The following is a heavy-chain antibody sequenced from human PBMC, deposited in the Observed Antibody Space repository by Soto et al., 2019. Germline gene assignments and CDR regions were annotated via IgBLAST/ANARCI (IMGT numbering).Heavy chain of an antibody. V-gene: IGHV3-23*01. CDR1: GFTFSTYT. CDR2: VLQTGSST. CDR3: AKDFNPDGYWDFDY. J-gene: IGHJ4*02. Sequence: PXESLSLSCAASGFTFSTYTMSWVRQPPGKGLEWVSAVLQTGSSTFYADSVKGRFTISRDNSKNTLYLQMNNLRAEDTAVYYCAKDFNPDGYWDFDYWGQGTLVTVSS. D-gene: IGHD4-17*01.